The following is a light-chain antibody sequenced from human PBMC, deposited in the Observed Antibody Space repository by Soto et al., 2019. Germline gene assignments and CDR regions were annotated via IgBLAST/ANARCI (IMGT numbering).Light chain of an antibody. V-gene: IGLV8-61*01. CDR1: SGSVSTRNY. CDR2: NTN. Sequence: QTVVTQEPSFSVSPGGTVTLTCGLTSGSVSTRNYPSWYQQIPGQAPRTLIYNTNTRSSGVPDRFSGSILGNKAALTITGAQAADESDYYRALYVGSGIHWVFGGGTKLTVL. J-gene: IGLJ3*02. CDR3: ALYVGSGIHWV.